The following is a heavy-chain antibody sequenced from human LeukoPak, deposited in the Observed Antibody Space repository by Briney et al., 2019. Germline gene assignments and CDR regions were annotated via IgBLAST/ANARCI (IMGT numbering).Heavy chain of an antibody. Sequence: ASVKVSCKASGYTFTNYGILWVRQAPGQGFEWMGWISAYNDNTNYAHKLRGRVTMTADSSTSTAYMELRSLRPDDSAVYYCARVFQGSSSSCDYWGQGTLVTVSS. CDR1: GYTFTNYG. CDR3: ARVFQGSSSSCDY. J-gene: IGHJ4*02. D-gene: IGHD6-13*01. CDR2: ISAYNDNT. V-gene: IGHV1-18*01.